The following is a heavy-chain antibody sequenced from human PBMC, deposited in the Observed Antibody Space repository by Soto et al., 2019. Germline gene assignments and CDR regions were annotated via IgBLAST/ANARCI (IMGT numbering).Heavy chain of an antibody. J-gene: IGHJ5*02. CDR3: AKAPLTILPGSFWFDL. V-gene: IGHV3-23*01. D-gene: IGHD3-9*01. CDR1: ELNFISYA. Sequence: VGFQRLPTTVAELNFISYARRWIRKDQGKGLEWVSAISASGDSTYYADAVKGRFTISRDNSKNTLYLEMNSLRAEDTALYYCAKAPLTILPGSFWFDLLVQG. CDR2: ISASGDST.